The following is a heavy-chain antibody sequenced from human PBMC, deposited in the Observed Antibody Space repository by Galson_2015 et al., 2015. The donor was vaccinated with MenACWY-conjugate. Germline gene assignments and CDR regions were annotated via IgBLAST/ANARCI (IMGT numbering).Heavy chain of an antibody. D-gene: IGHD3-22*01. V-gene: IGHV3-48*03. CDR3: ARDCYDSHFDY. J-gene: IGHJ4*02. CDR2: IGSSGTPI. CDR1: GFDFSNYA. Sequence: SLRLSCAASGFDFSNYAMNWVRQAPGKGLEWVSYIGSSGTPIYYADSLKGRFTISRDNAKNSLYLQMNSLGAEDTAVYYCARDCYDSHFDYWGQGTLVTLSS.